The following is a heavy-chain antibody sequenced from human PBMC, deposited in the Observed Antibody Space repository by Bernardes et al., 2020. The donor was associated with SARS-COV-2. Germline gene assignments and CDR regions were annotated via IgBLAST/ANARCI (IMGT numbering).Heavy chain of an antibody. CDR3: VREAVKDGWTDGVDAFDI. CDR2: ISTTGTTL. Sequence: GGSLRLSCEVSGFIVNTYEMHWVRQAPGKGLEWLSYISTTGTTLYTDSVRGRFTISRDSAKNSLHLQLNSLRAEDTSVYYCVREAVKDGWTDGVDAFDIWGQGTTVTVSS. D-gene: IGHD2-15*01. CDR1: GFIVNTYE. V-gene: IGHV3-48*03. J-gene: IGHJ3*02.